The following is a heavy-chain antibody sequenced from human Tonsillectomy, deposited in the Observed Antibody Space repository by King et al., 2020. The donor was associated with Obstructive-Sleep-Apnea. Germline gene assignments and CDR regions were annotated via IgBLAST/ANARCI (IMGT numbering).Heavy chain of an antibody. CDR2: ISVNNGNT. Sequence: VQLVESGAEVKKPGASVKVSCKASGYTFTSYDISWVRQAPGQGLEWMGWISVNNGNTKYAEKLQDRVTMTTDTSSTTAYMELRTLRSDDTAVYYCAGDSPSGGAGYWGQGTLVTVSS. CDR3: AGDSPSGGAGY. CDR1: GYTFTSYD. D-gene: IGHD3-10*01. J-gene: IGHJ4*02. V-gene: IGHV1-18*01.